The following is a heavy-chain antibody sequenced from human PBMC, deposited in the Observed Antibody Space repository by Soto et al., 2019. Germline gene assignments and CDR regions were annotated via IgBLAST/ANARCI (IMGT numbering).Heavy chain of an antibody. D-gene: IGHD2-21*02. Sequence: VQLVQSGAEVKKRGSSVKVSCKASGGSFNSFVISWVRQAPGQGLEWMGGIIPIFGAASYGQRIQGRVTITADESTSTAFMELSSLRSEDTAVYYCATSGECGGDCYVYRMDVWGQGTTVTVSS. J-gene: IGHJ6*02. CDR2: IIPIFGAA. V-gene: IGHV1-69*01. CDR3: ATSGECGGDCYVYRMDV. CDR1: GGSFNSFV.